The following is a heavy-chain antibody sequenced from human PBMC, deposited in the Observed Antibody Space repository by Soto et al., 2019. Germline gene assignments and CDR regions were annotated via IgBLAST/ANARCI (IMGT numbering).Heavy chain of an antibody. Sequence: GGSLRLSCAASGFTFSSYGMHWVRQAPGKGLEWVAVIWYDGSNKYYADSVKGRFTISRDNSKNTLYLQMNSLRAEDTAVYYCARETDYDYIWGSYRPRDAFDIWGQGTMVTVSS. V-gene: IGHV3-33*01. CDR3: ARETDYDYIWGSYRPRDAFDI. CDR1: GFTFSSYG. J-gene: IGHJ3*02. D-gene: IGHD3-16*02. CDR2: IWYDGSNK.